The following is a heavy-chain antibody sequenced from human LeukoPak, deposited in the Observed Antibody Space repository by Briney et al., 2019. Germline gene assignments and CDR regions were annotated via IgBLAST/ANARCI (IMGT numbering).Heavy chain of an antibody. CDR2: IITIFGTA. V-gene: IGHV1-69*05. CDR3: ARDLGYSYGYDYFDY. Sequence: SVKLSCTASGGTFSSYAISWVRQAPGKGLEWMGGIITIFGTANYAQKFQGRVTITTDESTSTAYMELNSLRSEDTAVYYCARDLGYSYGYDYFDYWGQGTLVTVSS. D-gene: IGHD5-18*01. J-gene: IGHJ4*02. CDR1: GGTFSSYA.